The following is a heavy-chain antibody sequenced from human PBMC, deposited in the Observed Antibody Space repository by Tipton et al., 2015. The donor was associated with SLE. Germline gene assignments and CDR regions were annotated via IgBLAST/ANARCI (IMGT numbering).Heavy chain of an antibody. D-gene: IGHD1-26*01. CDR3: ARHFGLVGSTVFYFFGLDV. CDR2: IYYSGST. Sequence: TLSLTCTVSGVSINGHYWSWIRQPPGKRLEWIGYIYYSGSTNYNPSLESRVTISLDTSKNQFYLRLSSVTAADTAVYYCARHFGLVGSTVFYFFGLDVWGLGTTVTVSS. V-gene: IGHV4-59*08. J-gene: IGHJ6*02. CDR1: GVSINGHY.